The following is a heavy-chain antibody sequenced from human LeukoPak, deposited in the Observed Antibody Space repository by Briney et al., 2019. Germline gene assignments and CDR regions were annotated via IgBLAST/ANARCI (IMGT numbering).Heavy chain of an antibody. J-gene: IGHJ4*02. V-gene: IGHV1-69*13. CDR3: ASKSTPYSSGWYFGY. D-gene: IGHD6-19*01. CDR1: GGTFSSYA. Sequence: SVKVSCKASGGTFSSYAISWVRQAPGQGLEWMGGIIPIFGTANYAQKFQGRVTITADESTSTAYMELSSLRSEDTAVYYCASKSTPYSSGWYFGYWGQGTLVTVSS. CDR2: IIPIFGTA.